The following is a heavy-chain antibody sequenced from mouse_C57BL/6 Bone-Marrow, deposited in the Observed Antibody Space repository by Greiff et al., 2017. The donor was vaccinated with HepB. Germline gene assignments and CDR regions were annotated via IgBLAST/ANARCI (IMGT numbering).Heavy chain of an antibody. CDR1: GYTFTSYW. V-gene: IGHV1-7*01. D-gene: IGHD1-1*01. CDR3: AREVIYYYGHYYAMDY. Sequence: QVQLQQSGAELAKPGASVKLSCKASGYTFTSYWMHWVKQRPGQGLEWIGYINPSSGYTKYNQKFKDKATLTADQSSSTAYMQLSSLTYEDSAVYYCAREVIYYYGHYYAMDYWGQGTSVTVSS. CDR2: INPSSGYT. J-gene: IGHJ4*01.